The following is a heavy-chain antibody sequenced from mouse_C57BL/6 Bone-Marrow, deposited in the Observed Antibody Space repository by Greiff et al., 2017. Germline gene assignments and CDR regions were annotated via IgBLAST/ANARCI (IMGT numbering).Heavy chain of an antibody. Sequence: DVKLVESGGGLVQPGGSLKLSCAASGIAFSRYWMSWVRRAPGKGLEWIGEINPDSSTINYAPSLKDKYIISRDNAKNTLYLQMSKVRSEDTALYYCARPTGDAMDYWGQGTSVTVSS. D-gene: IGHD1-1*01. CDR1: GIAFSRYW. J-gene: IGHJ4*01. V-gene: IGHV4-1*01. CDR3: ARPTGDAMDY. CDR2: INPDSSTI.